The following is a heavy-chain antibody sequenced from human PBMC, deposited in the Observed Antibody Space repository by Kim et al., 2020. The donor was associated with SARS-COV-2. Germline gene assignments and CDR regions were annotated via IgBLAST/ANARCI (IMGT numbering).Heavy chain of an antibody. Sequence: GGSLRLSCAASGFTFSSYSMNWVRQAPGKGLEWVSSISSSSSYIYYADSVKGRFTISRDNAKNSLYLQMNSLRAEDTAVYYCARDSGALNWFDPWGQGTLVTVSS. CDR2: ISSSSSYI. J-gene: IGHJ5*02. CDR1: GFTFSSYS. D-gene: IGHD3-10*01. V-gene: IGHV3-21*01. CDR3: ARDSGALNWFDP.